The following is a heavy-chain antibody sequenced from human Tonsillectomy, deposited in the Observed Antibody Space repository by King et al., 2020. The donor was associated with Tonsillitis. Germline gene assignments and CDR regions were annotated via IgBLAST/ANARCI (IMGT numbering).Heavy chain of an antibody. J-gene: IGHJ4*02. CDR1: GFTFSSYG. CDR2: ISYDGSNK. D-gene: IGHD2-15*01. CDR3: AKDADPYCSGGSCYSPLFFDY. V-gene: IGHV3-30*18. Sequence: QLVQSGGGVVQPGRSLRLSCAASGFTFSSYGMHWVRQAPGKGLEWVAVISYDGSNKYYADSVKGRFTISRDNSKNTLYLQMNSLRAEDTAVYYCAKDADPYCSGGSCYSPLFFDYWGQGTLVTVSS.